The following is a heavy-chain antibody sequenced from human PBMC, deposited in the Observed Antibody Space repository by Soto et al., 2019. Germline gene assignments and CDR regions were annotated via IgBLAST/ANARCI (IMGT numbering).Heavy chain of an antibody. J-gene: IGHJ3*02. CDR3: ARPKTTVTTPDAVDI. Sequence: QVQLQQWGAGLLTPSETLSLTCCVYGVSFSGYYWCWIRPPPGKGLEWIGEILHSGSTNYNPSLRGRVTVSVDTYTNQFSLKLSSVTAADTAVYYCARPKTTVTTPDAVDIWGQGTMVTVSA. V-gene: IGHV4-34*12. CDR2: ILHSGST. D-gene: IGHD4-17*01. CDR1: GVSFSGYY.